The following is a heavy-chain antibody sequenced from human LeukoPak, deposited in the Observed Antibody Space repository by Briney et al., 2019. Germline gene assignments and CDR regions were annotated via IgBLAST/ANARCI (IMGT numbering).Heavy chain of an antibody. CDR1: GFTFSNYA. CDR3: AKDQIGWAPGYVSGPLDQ. Sequence: GGSLRLSCAASGFTFSNYALSWVRQAPGKGLEWVSAIHYSGGSTYYADSVKGRFTISRDNSKNTLYLQMTSLRTEDTAVYYCAKDQIGWAPGYVSGPLDQWGQGTLVTVSS. V-gene: IGHV3-23*01. D-gene: IGHD6-19*01. J-gene: IGHJ4*02. CDR2: IHYSGGST.